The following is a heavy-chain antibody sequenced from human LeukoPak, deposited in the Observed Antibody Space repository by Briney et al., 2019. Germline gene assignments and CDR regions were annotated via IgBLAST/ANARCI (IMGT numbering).Heavy chain of an antibody. J-gene: IGHJ4*02. CDR1: GYTFNSHD. CDR2: ISGHNGNT. V-gene: IGHV1-18*01. CDR3: VRGGSHSGYDY. Sequence: ASVKVSCKASGYTFNSHDFTWVRQAPGQGLEWVGWISGHNGNTNYAQTLQGRVTMTTDTFTSTAYMELRSLRSDDTTVYYCVRGGSHSGYDYWGQGILVTVSS. D-gene: IGHD1-26*01.